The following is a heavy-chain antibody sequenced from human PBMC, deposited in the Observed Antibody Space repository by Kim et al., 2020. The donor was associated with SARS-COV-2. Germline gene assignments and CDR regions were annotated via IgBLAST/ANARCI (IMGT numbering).Heavy chain of an antibody. Sequence: GGSLRLSCAASGFTFCDYSMSWVRQAPGKGLEWVSAISGSGGATYYADSVRGRFTISRDNSMNTLYLQMNSLRAEDTAAYFCAKVSFSGSYGWGQGTLVTVSS. V-gene: IGHV3-23*01. CDR1: GFTFCDYS. J-gene: IGHJ4*02. CDR2: ISGSGGAT. D-gene: IGHD1-26*01. CDR3: AKVSFSGSYG.